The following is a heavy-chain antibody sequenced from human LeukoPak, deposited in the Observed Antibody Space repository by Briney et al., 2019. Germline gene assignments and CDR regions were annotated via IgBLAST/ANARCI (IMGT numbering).Heavy chain of an antibody. CDR2: ISSSSSTI. J-gene: IGHJ4*02. Sequence: GGSLRLSCAASGFTFSSYSTNWVRQAPGKGLEWVSYISSSSSTIYYADSVKGRFTISRDNAKNSLYLQMNSLRAEDTAVYYCARGSSSWYLNFDYWGQGTLVTVSS. D-gene: IGHD6-13*01. CDR3: ARGSSSWYLNFDY. CDR1: GFTFSSYS. V-gene: IGHV3-48*01.